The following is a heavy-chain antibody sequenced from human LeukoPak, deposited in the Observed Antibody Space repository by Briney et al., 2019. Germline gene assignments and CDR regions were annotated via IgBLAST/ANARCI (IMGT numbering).Heavy chain of an antibody. V-gene: IGHV4-34*01. CDR2: INHSGST. D-gene: IGHD4-17*01. J-gene: IGHJ4*02. Sequence: SETLSLTCAVYGGSFSGYYWSWIRQPPGKGLEWIGEINHSGSTNYNPSLKSRVTISVDTSKNQFSLKLSSVTAADTAVYYCARDKALLRPVTRREYMDYWGQGTLVTASS. CDR1: GGSFSGYY. CDR3: ARDKALLRPVTRREYMDY.